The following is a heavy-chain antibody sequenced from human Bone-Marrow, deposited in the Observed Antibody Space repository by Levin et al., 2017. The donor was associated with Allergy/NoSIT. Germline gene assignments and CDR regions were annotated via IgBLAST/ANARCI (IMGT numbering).Heavy chain of an antibody. CDR3: ARRSGFYLGDTFDI. D-gene: IGHD3-16*01. CDR1: GFTVSNTY. J-gene: IGHJ3*02. V-gene: IGHV3-53*01. CDR2: VYSGGAT. Sequence: GESLKSSCAASGFTVSNTYMTWVRQAPGRGLEWVSVVYSGGATFYADSVKGRFTISRDDSKNTVYLLMNTLRGEDTAVYYCARRSGFYLGDTFDIWGQGTMVTVSS.